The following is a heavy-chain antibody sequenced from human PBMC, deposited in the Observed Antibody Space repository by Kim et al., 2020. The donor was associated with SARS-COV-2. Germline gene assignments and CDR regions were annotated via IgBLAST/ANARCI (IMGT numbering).Heavy chain of an antibody. V-gene: IGHV4-59*01. CDR1: GGSISSYY. CDR2: IYYSGST. D-gene: IGHD5-12*01. CDR3: ARGSGYDGGWFDP. Sequence: SETLSLTCTVSGGSISSYYWSWIRQPPGKGLEWIGYIYYSGSTNYNPSLKSRVTISVDTSKNQFSLKLSSVTAADTAVYYCARGSGYDGGWFDPWGQGT. J-gene: IGHJ5*02.